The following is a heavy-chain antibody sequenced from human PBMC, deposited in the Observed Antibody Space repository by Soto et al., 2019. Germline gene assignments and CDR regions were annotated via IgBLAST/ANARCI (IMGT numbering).Heavy chain of an antibody. Sequence: EVQLLESGGGLVQPGGSLRLSCAASGFTSSAYAMNWVRQAPGKGLEWISTIGGVGDSTHYADSVRGRFTISRDNSKNTLYLQMNSLRAEDTAVYYCAKANMTYSYYGMDVWGQGTTVTVSS. CDR1: GFTSSAYA. CDR3: AKANMTYSYYGMDV. J-gene: IGHJ6*02. CDR2: IGGVGDST. V-gene: IGHV3-23*01. D-gene: IGHD2-21*01.